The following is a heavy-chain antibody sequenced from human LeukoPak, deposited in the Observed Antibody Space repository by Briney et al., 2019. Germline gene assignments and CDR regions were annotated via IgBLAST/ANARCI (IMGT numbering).Heavy chain of an antibody. CDR2: ISSSSGTI. D-gene: IGHD3-10*01. V-gene: IGHV3-48*01. Sequence: GGSLRLSCAASGFTFSSYNMNWVRQAPGRGLEWVSYISSSSGTIYYADSVKGRFTISRDNAKNSLYLQMNSLRAEDTAVYYCARDGRGLGNYFDYWGQGTLVTVSS. CDR3: ARDGRGLGNYFDY. CDR1: GFTFSSYN. J-gene: IGHJ4*02.